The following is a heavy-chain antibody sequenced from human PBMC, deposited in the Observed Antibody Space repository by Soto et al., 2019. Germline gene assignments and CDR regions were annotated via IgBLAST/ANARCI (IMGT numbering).Heavy chain of an antibody. CDR1: GFTFSSYA. V-gene: IGHV3-23*01. D-gene: IGHD2-8*01. Sequence: EVQLLESGGGLVQPGGSLRLSCAASGFTFSSYAMSWVRQAPGKGLEWVSAISGSGGSTYYADSVKGRFTISRDNSKNTLDLQMNSLRAEDTAVYYCAKYQDIVLMVYFEGFDYWGQGTLVTVSS. J-gene: IGHJ4*02. CDR2: ISGSGGST. CDR3: AKYQDIVLMVYFEGFDY.